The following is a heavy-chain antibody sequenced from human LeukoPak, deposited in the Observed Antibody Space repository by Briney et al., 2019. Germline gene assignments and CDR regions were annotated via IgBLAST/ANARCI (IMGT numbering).Heavy chain of an antibody. V-gene: IGHV1-8*01. D-gene: IGHD1-26*01. Sequence: GASVKVSCKASGYTFTNFDINWVRQAPGQGLEWMGWMNPVSGNAGSAQKFQGRVTLTRDTSISTAYMELSSLRSDDTAFYYCARAPVGAAALYWGQGTLVTVSS. CDR1: GYTFTNFD. CDR3: ARAPVGAAALY. CDR2: MNPVSGNA. J-gene: IGHJ4*02.